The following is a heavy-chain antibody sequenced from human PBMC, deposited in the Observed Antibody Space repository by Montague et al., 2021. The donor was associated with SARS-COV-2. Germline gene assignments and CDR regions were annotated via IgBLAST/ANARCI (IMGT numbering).Heavy chain of an antibody. CDR1: SGSFRGYY. CDR2: INHSGST. J-gene: IGHJ6*02. V-gene: IGHV4-34*01. CDR3: ARLGAITLVRGITKADFSNYGMDV. D-gene: IGHD3-10*01. Sequence: SETLSLTCAVSSGSFRGYYWSWIRQPPGEGLEWIGEINHSGSTTXXPSLESGVSISVDTSNKQFSLKVTSVTAADTAVYYCARLGAITLVRGITKADFSNYGMDVRGQGTTVTVAS.